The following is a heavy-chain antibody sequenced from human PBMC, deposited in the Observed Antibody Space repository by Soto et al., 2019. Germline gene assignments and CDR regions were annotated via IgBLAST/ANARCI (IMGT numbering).Heavy chain of an antibody. CDR3: ATQECSCAACSPPG. D-gene: IGHD2-15*01. Sequence: EVQLLESGGGLVQPGGSLRLSCAASGFPFGRSAMSWVRQAPGMGLEWVSTIIRDTARTHYAAPVKGRFTISRDSTKNTMFLQMNSLRASDTAVYYCATQECSCAACSPPGWGQGTLVTVSS. CDR2: IIRDTART. CDR1: GFPFGRSA. V-gene: IGHV3-23*01. J-gene: IGHJ4*02.